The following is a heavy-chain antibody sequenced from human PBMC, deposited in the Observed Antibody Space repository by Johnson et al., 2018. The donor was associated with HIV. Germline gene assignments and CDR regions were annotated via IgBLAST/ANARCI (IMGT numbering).Heavy chain of an antibody. CDR2: ISYDGSNK. Sequence: VQLVESGGGVVQPGRSLRLSCAASGFTFSSYAMHWVRQAPGKGLEWVAVISYDGSNKYYADSVKGRFTISRDNSKNTLYLQMNSLRPEDTAGYYCAREGGYCAREGGGFYESSGSLAFAVWGQGTVVTVAS. CDR3: AREGGYCAREGGGFYESSGSLAFAV. J-gene: IGHJ3*01. D-gene: IGHD3-22*01. CDR1: GFTFSSYA. V-gene: IGHV3-30-3*01.